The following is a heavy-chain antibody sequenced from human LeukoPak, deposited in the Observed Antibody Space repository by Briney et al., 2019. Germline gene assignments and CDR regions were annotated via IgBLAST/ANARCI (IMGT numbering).Heavy chain of an antibody. CDR1: GFTFSDYA. Sequence: PGGSLRLSCAASGFTFSDYAVHWVRQAPGRGLEWVAVTSYDATKKYYADSVRGRFTISGDNAKNALYLQMSSLRAEDTAMYYCARVLTGSWDWFDPWGQGTLVTVSS. J-gene: IGHJ5*02. D-gene: IGHD2-8*02. V-gene: IGHV3-30-3*01. CDR2: TSYDATKK. CDR3: ARVLTGSWDWFDP.